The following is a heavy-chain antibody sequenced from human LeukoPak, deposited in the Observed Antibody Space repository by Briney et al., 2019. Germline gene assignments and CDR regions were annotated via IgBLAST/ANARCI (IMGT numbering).Heavy chain of an antibody. D-gene: IGHD3-9*01. CDR3: TTSGRSITIFQTPPDY. CDR1: GFTFSSAW. Sequence: GGSLRLSCAASGFTFSSAWMSWVRQAPGKGLEWVGRIKSKTDGGTTDYAAPVKGRFTISRDDSKNTLYLQMNSLKTEDTAVYYCTTSGRSITIFQTPPDYWGQGTLVTVSS. J-gene: IGHJ4*02. CDR2: IKSKTDGGTT. V-gene: IGHV3-15*01.